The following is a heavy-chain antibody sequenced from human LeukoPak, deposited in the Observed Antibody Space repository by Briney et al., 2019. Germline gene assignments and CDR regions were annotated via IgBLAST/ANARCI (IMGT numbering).Heavy chain of an antibody. V-gene: IGHV3-15*01. J-gene: IGHJ3*02. Sequence: GGSLRLSCAASGFTFSNAWMSWVRQAPGKGLEWVGRIKSKTDGGTTDYAAPVKGRFTISRDDSKNTLYLQMNSLKTEDTAVYYCTTDPPRSIAAPLVTRRRAFDIWGQGTMVTVSS. CDR3: TTDPPRSIAAPLVTRRRAFDI. CDR1: GFTFSNAW. CDR2: IKSKTDGGTT. D-gene: IGHD6-6*01.